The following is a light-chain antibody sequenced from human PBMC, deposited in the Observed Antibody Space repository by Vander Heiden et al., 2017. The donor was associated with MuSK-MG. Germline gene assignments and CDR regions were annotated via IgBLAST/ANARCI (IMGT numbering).Light chain of an antibody. V-gene: IGLV2-14*01. CDR1: SSDVGGYNY. Sequence: SALTHPASVSGSPGPSTTISCTGTSSDVGGYNYVSWYQQHPGKAPKLMIYEVSNRPSGVSNRFSGSKSGNTASLTISGLQAEDEADYYCSSYTSSSHVVFGGGTKLTVL. CDR2: EVS. J-gene: IGLJ2*01. CDR3: SSYTSSSHVV.